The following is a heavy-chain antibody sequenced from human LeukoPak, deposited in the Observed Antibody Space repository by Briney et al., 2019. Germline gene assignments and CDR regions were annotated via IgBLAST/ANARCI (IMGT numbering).Heavy chain of an antibody. V-gene: IGHV4-39*07. Sequence: PSETLSLTCTVSGGSISSSSYYWGWIRQPPGKGLEWIGSIYYSGSTYYNPSLKSRVTISVDTSKNQFSLKLSSVTAADTAVYYCARYRGYSGYVNWSDPWGQGTLVTVSS. CDR1: GGSISSSSYY. CDR2: IYYSGST. D-gene: IGHD5-12*01. J-gene: IGHJ5*02. CDR3: ARYRGYSGYVNWSDP.